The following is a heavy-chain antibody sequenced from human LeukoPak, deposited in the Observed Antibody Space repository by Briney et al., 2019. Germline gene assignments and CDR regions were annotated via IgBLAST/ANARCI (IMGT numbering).Heavy chain of an antibody. V-gene: IGHV1-69*04. CDR2: IIPILGIA. CDR1: GGTFSSYA. D-gene: IGHD5-18*01. Sequence: ASVKVSCKASGGTFSSYAISWVRQAPGQGLEWMGRIIPILGIANYAQKFQGRVTITADKSTSTAYMELSSLRSEDTAVCYCARVDTDNYYYYYGMDVWGQGTTVTVSS. J-gene: IGHJ6*02. CDR3: ARVDTDNYYYYYGMDV.